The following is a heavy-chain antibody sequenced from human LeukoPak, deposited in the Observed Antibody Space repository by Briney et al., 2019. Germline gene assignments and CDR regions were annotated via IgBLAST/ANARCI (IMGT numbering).Heavy chain of an antibody. CDR3: ARGSRGYSYGGDY. V-gene: IGHV1-69*05. D-gene: IGHD5-18*01. J-gene: IGHJ4*02. CDR1: GGTFSSYA. CDR2: IIPIFGTA. Sequence: ASVKVSCKASGGTFSSYAISWVRQAPGQGLEWMGGIIPIFGTANYAQKFQGRVTITTDESTSTAYMELSSLRSEDTAVYYCARGSRGYSYGGDYWGRGTLVTVSS.